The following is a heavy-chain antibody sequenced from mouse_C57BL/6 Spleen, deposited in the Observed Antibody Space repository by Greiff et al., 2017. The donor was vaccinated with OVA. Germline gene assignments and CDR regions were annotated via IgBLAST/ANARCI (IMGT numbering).Heavy chain of an antibody. V-gene: IGHV5-4*01. D-gene: IGHD1-1*02. CDR3: ARGELSYFDY. CDR1: GFTFSSYA. Sequence: EVQLQESGGGLVKPGGSLKLSCAASGFTFSSYAMSWVRQTPEKRLEWVATISDGGSYTYYPDNVKGRFTISRDNAKNNLYLQMSHLKSEDTAMYYCARGELSYFDYWGQGTTLTVSS. J-gene: IGHJ2*01. CDR2: ISDGGSYT.